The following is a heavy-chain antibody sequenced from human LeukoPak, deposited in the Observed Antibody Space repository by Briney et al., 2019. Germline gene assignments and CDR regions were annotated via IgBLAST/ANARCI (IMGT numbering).Heavy chain of an antibody. J-gene: IGHJ6*03. CDR3: ARGTIDYYYYMDV. Sequence: ASVKVSCKPSGYTFTIYRISWVRQAPGEGLEWMGWISANNGDTNYAQKLQGRVTMTTDTSTSTAYMGVRSLRSDDSAVYYCARGTIDYYYYMDVWGKGTTVTVSS. V-gene: IGHV1-18*01. D-gene: IGHD1-7*01. CDR1: GYTFTIYR. CDR2: ISANNGDT.